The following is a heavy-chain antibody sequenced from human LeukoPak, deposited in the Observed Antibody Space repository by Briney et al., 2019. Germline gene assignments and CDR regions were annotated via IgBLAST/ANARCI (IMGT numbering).Heavy chain of an antibody. CDR1: GYSFTGYY. CDR3: VREAGPPD. J-gene: IGHJ4*02. Sequence: ASVKISCKASGYSFTGYYINWVRQAPGQAPEWVGWVNPNTGDTRYAQKFQGRVTMTRDTSITTAFMELRGLTFDDTAVFYCVREAGPPDWGQGTLVTVSS. V-gene: IGHV1-2*02. CDR2: VNPNTGDT.